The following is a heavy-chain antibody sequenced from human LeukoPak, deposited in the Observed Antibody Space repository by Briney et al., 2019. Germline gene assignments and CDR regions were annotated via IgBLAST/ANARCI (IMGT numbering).Heavy chain of an antibody. V-gene: IGHV4-59*01. D-gene: IGHD4-11*01. CDR1: GGSISSYY. CDR3: ARIDYSNFDY. CDR2: IYYSGSN. J-gene: IGHJ4*02. Sequence: SETLSLTCTVSGGSISSYYWSWIRQTPGKGVEWIGDIYYSGSNNYNPSLKRRVNISGEKSKNQFSLKLSSVTAADTAVYYCARIDYSNFDYWGQGTLVTVSS.